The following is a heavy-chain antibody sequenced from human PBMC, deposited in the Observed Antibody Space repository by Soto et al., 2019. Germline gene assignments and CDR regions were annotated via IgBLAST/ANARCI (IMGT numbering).Heavy chain of an antibody. Sequence: TLSLTCTVSGGSISSSSYYWGWIRQPPGKGLEWIGSIYYSGSTYYNPSLKSRVTISVDTSKNQFSLKLSSVTAADTAVYYCARHSAVTTGFAWFDPWGQGTLVTVSS. V-gene: IGHV4-39*01. J-gene: IGHJ5*02. CDR3: ARHSAVTTGFAWFDP. CDR1: GGSISSSSYY. D-gene: IGHD4-4*01. CDR2: IYYSGST.